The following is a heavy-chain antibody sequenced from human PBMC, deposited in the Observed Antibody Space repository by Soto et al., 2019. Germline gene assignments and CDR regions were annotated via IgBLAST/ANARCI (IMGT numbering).Heavy chain of an antibody. D-gene: IGHD2-21*01. CDR1: AFKFSDYY. CDR3: ARAPDCGEGSCHRHFDL. J-gene: IGHJ4*02. CDR2: ISGSGDVI. Sequence: QVQLVESGGGLVKPGGSLRLSCAASAFKFSDYYMSWVRQAPGKGLEWVSYISGSGDVIYYADSVKGRFTISRDNDKKTVCLKMDTLRAEDTALYYCARAPDCGEGSCHRHFDLWGQGTRVAVSS. V-gene: IGHV3-11*01.